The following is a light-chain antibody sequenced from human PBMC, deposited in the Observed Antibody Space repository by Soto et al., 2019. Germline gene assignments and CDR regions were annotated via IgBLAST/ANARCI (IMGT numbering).Light chain of an antibody. CDR3: AAWDDSLNAWV. J-gene: IGLJ3*02. CDR1: SSNIGRNT. CDR2: SIS. Sequence: QSVLTQPPSASGTPGQRVTISCSGSSSNIGRNTVNWYQQLPGTAPKLLIYSISQRPSGVPDRFSGSRSGTSASLAISGLQSEDEADYYCAAWDDSLNAWVFGGGTKVTVL. V-gene: IGLV1-44*01.